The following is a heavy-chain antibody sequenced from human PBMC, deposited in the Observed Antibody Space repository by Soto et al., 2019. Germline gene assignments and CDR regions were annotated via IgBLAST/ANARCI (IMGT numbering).Heavy chain of an antibody. CDR2: IYPGDSDT. D-gene: IGHD6-19*01. CDR1: GYSFTSYW. J-gene: IGHJ6*02. Sequence: GESLKISCKGSGYSFTSYWIGWVRQMPGKGLEWMGIIYPGDSDTRYSPSFQGQVTISADKSISTAYLQWSSLKASDTAMYYCARQIAVAGSYYYGVDVWGQGTTVTVSS. V-gene: IGHV5-51*01. CDR3: ARQIAVAGSYYYGVDV.